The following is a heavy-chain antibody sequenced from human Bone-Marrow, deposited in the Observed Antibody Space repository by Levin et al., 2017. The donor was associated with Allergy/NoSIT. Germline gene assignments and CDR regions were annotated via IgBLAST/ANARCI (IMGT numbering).Heavy chain of an antibody. J-gene: IGHJ6*02. CDR1: GGTFSSYA. Sequence: GASVKVSCKASGGTFSSYAISWVRQAPGQGLEWMGGIIPIFGTANYAQKFQGRVTITADESTSTAYMELSSLRSEDTAVYYCATVQIYSGSYYDYYYYGMDVWGQGTTVTVSS. CDR2: IIPIFGTA. CDR3: ATVQIYSGSYYDYYYYGMDV. D-gene: IGHD1-26*01. V-gene: IGHV1-69*13.